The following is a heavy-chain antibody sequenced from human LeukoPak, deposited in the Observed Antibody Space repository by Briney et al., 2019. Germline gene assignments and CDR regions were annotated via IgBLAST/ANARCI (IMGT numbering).Heavy chain of an antibody. Sequence: ASVKVSCKASGYTFTSYYMHWVRQAPGQGLEWMGIINPSGGSTSYAQKFQGRVTMTRDTSTSTVYMELSSLRSEVTAVYYCAAVPGSSWVVDYWGQGTLVTVSS. CDR1: GYTFTSYY. CDR3: AAVPGSSWVVDY. D-gene: IGHD6-13*01. V-gene: IGHV1-46*01. CDR2: INPSGGST. J-gene: IGHJ4*02.